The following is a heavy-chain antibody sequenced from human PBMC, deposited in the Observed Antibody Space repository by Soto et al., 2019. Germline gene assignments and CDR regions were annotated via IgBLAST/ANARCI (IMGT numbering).Heavy chain of an antibody. CDR1: GYTFSNCA. V-gene: IGHV1-3*01. Sequence: ASVKVSCKASGYTFSNCAMHWVRQAPGQGPEWMGWINAGNGDTKYSQKFQDRVTITRDTSASTAYMELSSLRFEDTAVYYCASEIDATTATSLDYWGQGTLVTVSS. CDR3: ASEIDATTATSLDY. D-gene: IGHD4-17*01. J-gene: IGHJ4*02. CDR2: INAGNGDT.